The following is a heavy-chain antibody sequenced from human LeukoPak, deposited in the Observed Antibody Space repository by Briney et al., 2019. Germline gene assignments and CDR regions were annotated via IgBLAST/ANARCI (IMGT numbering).Heavy chain of an antibody. V-gene: IGHV3-23*01. CDR1: GFTFSNYA. Sequence: LPGGSLRLSCAASGFTFSNYAMSWASQPPGKGLEWVSAISGSGGSTYYADSVKGWFTISRDNSKNTLYLQMNSLRAEDTAVYYCTKGTIWLPFDYWGQGTLVTVSS. J-gene: IGHJ4*02. D-gene: IGHD5-18*01. CDR3: TKGTIWLPFDY. CDR2: ISGSGGST.